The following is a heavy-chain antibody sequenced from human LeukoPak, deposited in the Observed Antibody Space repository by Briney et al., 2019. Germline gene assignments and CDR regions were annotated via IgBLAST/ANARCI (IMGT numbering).Heavy chain of an antibody. CDR1: GGSISSGFYY. CDR3: ARPNYYYYIDV. Sequence: SQTLSLTCTVSGGSISSGFYYWSWIRQPAGKGLEWIGHFYTSGNTKYNPSLKSRVTISVDTSKNQFSLKLSSVTAADTAVYYCARPNYYYYIDVWGKGTPVTVSS. CDR2: FYTSGNT. V-gene: IGHV4-61*09. J-gene: IGHJ6*03.